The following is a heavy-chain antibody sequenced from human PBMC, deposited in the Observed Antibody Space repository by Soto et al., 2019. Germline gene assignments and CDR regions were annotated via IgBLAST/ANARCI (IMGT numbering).Heavy chain of an antibody. V-gene: IGHV3-30-3*01. D-gene: IGHD1-26*01. Sequence: QVQLVESGGGVVQPGRSLRLSCAASGFTFSSYAMHWVRQAPGKGLEWVAFISFDGSNKYYADSVKGRFTISRDNSKNTLYLQMNSLRAEDTAVYFCARGRGSYSLHYWGQGTLVTVSS. CDR2: ISFDGSNK. CDR1: GFTFSSYA. J-gene: IGHJ4*02. CDR3: ARGRGSYSLHY.